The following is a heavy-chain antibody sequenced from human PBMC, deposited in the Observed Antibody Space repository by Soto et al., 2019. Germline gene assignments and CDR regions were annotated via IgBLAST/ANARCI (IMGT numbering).Heavy chain of an antibody. Sequence: QVQLVESGGGVVQPGRSLRLSCAASGFTFSTYGMHWVRQAPGKGLEWVAVIWNDGSTKYYADSVKGRFTSSRDDSKSTLYLHMNSLGAEDTAVYYCARVLRYFDWDYAFDIWGQGTMVTVSS. CDR1: GFTFSTYG. J-gene: IGHJ3*02. CDR2: IWNDGSTK. D-gene: IGHD3-9*01. CDR3: ARVLRYFDWDYAFDI. V-gene: IGHV3-33*01.